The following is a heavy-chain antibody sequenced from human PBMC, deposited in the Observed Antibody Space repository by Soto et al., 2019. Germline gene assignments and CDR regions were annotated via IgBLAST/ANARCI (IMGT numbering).Heavy chain of an antibody. CDR3: ARVGYSEQLAPFDY. D-gene: IGHD6-6*01. V-gene: IGHV4-39*01. J-gene: IGHJ4*02. CDR1: GGSISSSSYY. Sequence: SETLSLTCTVSGGSISSSSYYWGWIRQPPGKGLEWIGSIYYSGSTYYNPSLKSRVTISVDTSKNQFSLKLSSVTAADTAVYYCARVGYSEQLAPFDYWGQGTLVTVSS. CDR2: IYYSGST.